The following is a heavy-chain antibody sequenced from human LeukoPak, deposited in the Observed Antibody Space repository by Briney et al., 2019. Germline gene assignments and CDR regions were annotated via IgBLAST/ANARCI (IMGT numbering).Heavy chain of an antibody. Sequence: GGSLRLSCAASGFTLSGSAMHWVRQASGKGLEWVGRIRSKANSYATAYAASVKGRFTISRDDSKNTAYLRMNSLKTEDTAVYYCTRRSGTMAPDYWGQGTLVTVSS. V-gene: IGHV3-73*01. CDR2: IRSKANSYAT. J-gene: IGHJ4*02. CDR1: GFTLSGSA. CDR3: TRRSGTMAPDY. D-gene: IGHD1-7*01.